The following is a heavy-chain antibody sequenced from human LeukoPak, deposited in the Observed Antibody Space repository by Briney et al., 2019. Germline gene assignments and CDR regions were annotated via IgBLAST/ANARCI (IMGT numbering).Heavy chain of an antibody. CDR2: IRTNPNNYAT. V-gene: IGHV3-73*01. Sequence: GGSLRLSCTASGFTFSGYAIHWIRQASGKGLEWVGRIRTNPNNYATAYAASVEGRFTVSRDDSKNTAYLQMNSLKSDDTAVYYCTRPRATIGSPPYDYWGQGTLVTVSS. CDR3: TRPRATIGSPPYDY. J-gene: IGHJ4*02. CDR1: GFTFSGYA. D-gene: IGHD5-24*01.